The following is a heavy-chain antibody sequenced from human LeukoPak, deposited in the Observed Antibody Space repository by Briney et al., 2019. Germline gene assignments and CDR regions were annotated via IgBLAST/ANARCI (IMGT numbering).Heavy chain of an antibody. D-gene: IGHD6-19*01. Sequence: SQTLSLTCAISGDSVTNKNAAWNWSRQSPSRGLEWLGRTYCTSRWNNEYAESVKSRITISPDTSKNQFSLQINSVTPEDTAVYYCARGFFASGWASWGQGTLVTVSS. J-gene: IGHJ5*02. CDR2: TYCTSRWNN. V-gene: IGHV6-1*01. CDR3: ARGFFASGWAS. CDR1: GDSVTNKNAA.